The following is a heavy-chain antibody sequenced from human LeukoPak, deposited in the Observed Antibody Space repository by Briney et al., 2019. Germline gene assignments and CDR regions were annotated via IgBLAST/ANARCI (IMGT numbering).Heavy chain of an antibody. V-gene: IGHV4-4*02. D-gene: IGHD5-12*01. CDR1: GGSIRSSNW. CDR2: IYRSGST. CDR3: ARGYSGSQHYFDY. Sequence: SETLSLTCVVSGGSIRSSNWWSWVRQPPGKGLEWIGEIYRSGSTYYNPSLKSRVTISVDTSKNQFSLKLSSVTAADTAVYYCARGYSGSQHYFDYWGQGTLVTVSS. J-gene: IGHJ4*02.